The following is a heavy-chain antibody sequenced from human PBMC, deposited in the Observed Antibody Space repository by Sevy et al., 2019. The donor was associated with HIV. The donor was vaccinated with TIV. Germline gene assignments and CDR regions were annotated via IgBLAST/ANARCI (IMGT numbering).Heavy chain of an antibody. CDR1: GGSISSSNW. V-gene: IGHV4-4*02. Sequence: SETLSLTCAVSGGSISSSNWWSWVRQPPGKGLEWIGEIYHSGSTNYNPSLKSRVTISVDKSKNQFSLKLSSVTAADTAVYYCAREDEGSSSEDSFDPWGQGTLVTVSS. CDR2: IYHSGST. CDR3: AREDEGSSSEDSFDP. J-gene: IGHJ5*02. D-gene: IGHD6-6*01.